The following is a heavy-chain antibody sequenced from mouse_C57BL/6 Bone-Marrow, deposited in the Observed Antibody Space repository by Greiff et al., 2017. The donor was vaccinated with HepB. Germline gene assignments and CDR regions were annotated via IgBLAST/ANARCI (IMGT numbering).Heavy chain of an antibody. D-gene: IGHD2-1*01. CDR1: GFTFSSYA. CDR3: ARDEDGNYEFAY. J-gene: IGHJ3*01. CDR2: ISDGGSYT. V-gene: IGHV5-4*01. Sequence: EVKLQESGGGLVKPGGSLKLSCAASGFTFSSYAMSWVRQTPEKRLEWVATISDGGSYTYYPDNVKGRFTISRDNAKNNLYLQMSHLKSEDTAMYYCARDEDGNYEFAYWGQGTLVTVSA.